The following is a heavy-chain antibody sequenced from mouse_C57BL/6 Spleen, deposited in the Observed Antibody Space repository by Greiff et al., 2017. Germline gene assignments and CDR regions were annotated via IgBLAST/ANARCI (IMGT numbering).Heavy chain of an antibody. CDR3: TREGDGYWYFDV. D-gene: IGHD2-3*01. CDR1: GYTFTDYE. CDR2: IDPETGGT. V-gene: IGHV1-15*01. J-gene: IGHJ1*03. Sequence: VQLQQSGAELVRPGASVTLSCKASGYTFTDYEMHWVKQTPVHGLEWIGAIDPETGGTAYNQKFKGKAILTADKSSSTAYMELRSLTSEDSAVYYCTREGDGYWYFDVWGTGTTVTVSS.